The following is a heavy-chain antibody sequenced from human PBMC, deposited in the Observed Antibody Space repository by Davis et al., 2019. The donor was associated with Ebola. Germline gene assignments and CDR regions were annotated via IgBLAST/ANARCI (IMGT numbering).Heavy chain of an antibody. D-gene: IGHD2-2*01. CDR2: IKEDGSEK. J-gene: IGHJ4*02. CDR3: ARVQGYCSSTSCFLTY. CDR1: GFTFSRYW. Sequence: GESLKISCAASGFTFSRYWMSWVRQAPGKGLEWVANIKEDGSEKYYVDSVKGRFTISRDNAKKSLYLQMNSLRAEDTAVYYCARVQGYCSSTSCFLTYWGQGTLVTVSS. V-gene: IGHV3-7*04.